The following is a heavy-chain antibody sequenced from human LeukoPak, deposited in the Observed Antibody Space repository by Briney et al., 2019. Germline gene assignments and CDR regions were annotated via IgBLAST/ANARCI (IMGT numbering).Heavy chain of an antibody. CDR2: ISAYNGNT. CDR3: ARGDSTALTMVRGVIIYY. Sequence: ASVRVSCKASGYTFTSYGISWVRQAPGQGLEWMGWISAYNGNTNYAQKLQGRVTMTTDTSTSTAYLELRSLRSDDTAVYYCARGDSTALTMVRGVIIYYWGQGTLVTVSS. V-gene: IGHV1-18*01. D-gene: IGHD3-10*01. J-gene: IGHJ4*02. CDR1: GYTFTSYG.